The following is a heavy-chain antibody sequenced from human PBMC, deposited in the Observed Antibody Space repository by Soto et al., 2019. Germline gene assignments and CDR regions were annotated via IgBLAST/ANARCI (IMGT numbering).Heavy chain of an antibody. D-gene: IGHD1-1*01. CDR3: AKGGVRYNWNDYFDY. Sequence: GGSLRLSCAASGFTFSSYGMHWVRQAPGKGLEWVAVISYDGSNKYDADSVKVRFTISKDNSKNTLYRQMNSRRAEDTAVYYCAKGGVRYNWNDYFDYWGQGTLVTVSS. J-gene: IGHJ4*02. V-gene: IGHV3-30*18. CDR2: ISYDGSNK. CDR1: GFTFSSYG.